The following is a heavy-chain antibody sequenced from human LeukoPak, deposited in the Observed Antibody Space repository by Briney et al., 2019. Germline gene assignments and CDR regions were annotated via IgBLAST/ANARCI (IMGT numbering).Heavy chain of an antibody. Sequence: GGSLRLSCAASGFTFSTYSMNWVRQAPGKGLEWVSSITRSSIYKYYADSVKGRFTISRDNAKNSLYLQMNSLRAEDKAVYYCARKLWFGEPCCYFDYWGQGTLVTVSS. V-gene: IGHV3-21*01. CDR3: ARKLWFGEPCCYFDY. J-gene: IGHJ4*02. CDR2: ITRSSIYK. CDR1: GFTFSTYS. D-gene: IGHD3-10*01.